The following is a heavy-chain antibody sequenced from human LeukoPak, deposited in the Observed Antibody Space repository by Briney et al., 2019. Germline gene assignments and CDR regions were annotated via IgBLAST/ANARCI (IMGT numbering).Heavy chain of an antibody. CDR1: GGSISSGSYY. V-gene: IGHV4-61*02. Sequence: SETLSLTCTVSGGSISSGSYYWSWLRQPAGKGLEWIGRIYTSGSTNYNPSLKSRVTISVDTSKNQFSLKLSSVTAADTAVYYCARMYYDFWSGYPAYYFDYWGQGTLVTVSS. CDR2: IYTSGST. CDR3: ARMYYDFWSGYPAYYFDY. D-gene: IGHD3-3*01. J-gene: IGHJ4*02.